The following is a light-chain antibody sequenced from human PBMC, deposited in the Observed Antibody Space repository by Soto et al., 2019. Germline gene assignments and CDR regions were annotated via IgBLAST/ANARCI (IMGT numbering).Light chain of an antibody. V-gene: IGLV2-8*01. CDR2: EVT. J-gene: IGLJ2*01. CDR3: SSYAGSNNLL. CDR1: SSDVGGYDY. Sequence: QSVLTQPPSASGSPGQSVTISCTGTSSDVGGYDYVSWYQHHPGKAPKLMIYEVTQRPSGVPDRFSGAKSGNTASLTVSGLQAEDEADYYCSSYAGSNNLLFGGGTKLTVL.